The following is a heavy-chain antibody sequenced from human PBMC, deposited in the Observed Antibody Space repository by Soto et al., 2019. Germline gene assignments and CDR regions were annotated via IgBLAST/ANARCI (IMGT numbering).Heavy chain of an antibody. CDR2: IYWDDDK. D-gene: IGHD4-17*01. V-gene: IGHV2-5*02. J-gene: IGHJ2*01. Sequence: QITLKESGPTLEKPTQTLTLTCTFSGFSLSTSGVGVGWIRQPPGKALEWLALIYWDDDKRYSPSLKSRHTITKDTSKNQVVLTMTSMDPVDTATYYCAHRPSLDYGDFTGYFDLWGRGTLVTVSS. CDR3: AHRPSLDYGDFTGYFDL. CDR1: GFSLSTSGVG.